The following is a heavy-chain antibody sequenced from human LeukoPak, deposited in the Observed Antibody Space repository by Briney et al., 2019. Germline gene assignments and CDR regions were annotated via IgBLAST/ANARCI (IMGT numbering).Heavy chain of an antibody. CDR1: GSTFSSYW. CDR3: ARRPRGATAMVL. J-gene: IGHJ4*02. V-gene: IGHV3-7*01. CDR2: IKQDGSEK. Sequence: GGSLRLSCAASGSTFSSYWMSWVRQAPGKGLEWVANIKQDGSEKYYVDSVKGRFTISRDNAKNSLYLQMNSLRAEDTAVYYCARRPRGATAMVLWGQGTLVTVSS. D-gene: IGHD5-18*01.